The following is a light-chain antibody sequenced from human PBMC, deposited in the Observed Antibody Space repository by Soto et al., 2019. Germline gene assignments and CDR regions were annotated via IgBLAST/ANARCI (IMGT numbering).Light chain of an antibody. Sequence: EIVLTQSPATLSLSPGERATLSCRASQRVSSSLAWYQQKPGQAPRLLISDASNRATGIPDRISGSGSGTDCTLTISSLEPEDFAVYYCQQRRKWPPFTFGQGTKLEIK. V-gene: IGKV3-11*01. CDR2: DAS. CDR1: QRVSSS. J-gene: IGKJ2*01. CDR3: QQRRKWPPFT.